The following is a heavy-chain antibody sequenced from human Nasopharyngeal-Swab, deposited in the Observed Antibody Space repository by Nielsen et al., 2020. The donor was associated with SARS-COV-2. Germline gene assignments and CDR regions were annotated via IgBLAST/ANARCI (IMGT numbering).Heavy chain of an antibody. V-gene: IGHV1-46*01. Sequence: WVRQAPGQGLEWMGIINPSGGSTSYAQKFQGRVTMTRDTSTSTVYMEPSSLRSEDTAVYYCARDPTYDSSGYYQEYFDYWGQGTLVTVSS. CDR3: ARDPTYDSSGYYQEYFDY. J-gene: IGHJ4*02. CDR2: INPSGGST. D-gene: IGHD3-22*01.